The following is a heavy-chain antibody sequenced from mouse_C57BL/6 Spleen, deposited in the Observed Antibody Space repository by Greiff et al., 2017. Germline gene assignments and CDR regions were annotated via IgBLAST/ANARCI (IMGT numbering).Heavy chain of an antibody. D-gene: IGHD1-1*01. Sequence: QVQLQQPGAELVKPGASVKMSCKASGYTFTSYWITWVKQRPGQGLEWIGDIYPGSGSTNYNEKFTSKATLPVDTSSSTTYMQLSSLTSADSAVYNCARSPFNYYGTHYMDYWGQGTSVTVSS. CDR1: GYTFTSYW. J-gene: IGHJ2*02. V-gene: IGHV1-55*01. CDR3: ARSPFNYYGTHYMDY. CDR2: IYPGSGST.